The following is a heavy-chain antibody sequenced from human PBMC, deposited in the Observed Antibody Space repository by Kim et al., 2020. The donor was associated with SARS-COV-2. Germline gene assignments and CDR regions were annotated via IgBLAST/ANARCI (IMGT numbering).Heavy chain of an antibody. CDR2: ISWNSGSI. V-gene: IGHV3-9*01. D-gene: IGHD6-19*01. J-gene: IGHJ6*02. CDR3: AKDGGGWRSGYYYGMDV. CDR1: GFTFDDYA. Sequence: GGSLRLSCAASGFTFDDYAMHWVRQAPGKGLEWVSGISWNSGSIGYADSVKGRFTISRDNAKNSLYLQMNSLRAEDTALYYCAKDGGGWRSGYYYGMDVWGQGTTVTVSS.